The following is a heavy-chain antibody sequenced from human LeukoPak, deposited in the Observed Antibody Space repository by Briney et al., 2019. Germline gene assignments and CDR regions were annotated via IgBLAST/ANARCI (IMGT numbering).Heavy chain of an antibody. CDR1: GFTFDDYG. CDR2: INWNGGST. D-gene: IGHD1-1*01. Sequence: GGSLRLSCAASGFTFDDYGMSWVRQAPGKGLEWVSDINWNGGSTDYADSVKGRFTISRDNAKNSLYLHMSSLRDEDTAFYYCARRHTTNWYNWFDPWGQGALVIVSS. CDR3: ARRHTTNWYNWFDP. J-gene: IGHJ5*02. V-gene: IGHV3-20*04.